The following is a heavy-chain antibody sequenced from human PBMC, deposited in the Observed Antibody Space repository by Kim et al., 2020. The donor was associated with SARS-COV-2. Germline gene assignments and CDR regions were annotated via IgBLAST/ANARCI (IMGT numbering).Heavy chain of an antibody. CDR1: GFTFDDYA. Sequence: GGSLRLSCAASGFTFDDYAMHWVRQAPGKGLEWVSGISWNSGSIGYADSVKGRFTISRDNAKNSLYLQMNSLRAEDTALYYCAKDHGSGSYRSYYYYGMDVWGQGTTVTVSS. CDR3: AKDHGSGSYRSYYYYGMDV. D-gene: IGHD3-10*01. V-gene: IGHV3-9*01. CDR2: ISWNSGSI. J-gene: IGHJ6*02.